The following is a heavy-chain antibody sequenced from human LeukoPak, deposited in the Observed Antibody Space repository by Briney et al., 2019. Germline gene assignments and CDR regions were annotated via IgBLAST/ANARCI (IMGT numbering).Heavy chain of an antibody. V-gene: IGHV3-23*01. CDR3: AKGPDSGYYRFYYFDY. Sequence: GGSLRLSCAASGFTFSSYAMSWVRQAPGKGLEWVSAISCSGGSTYYADSVKGRFTISRDNSKNTLYLQMNSLRAEDTAVYYCAKGPDSGYYRFYYFDYWGQGTLVTVSS. D-gene: IGHD3-22*01. CDR2: ISCSGGST. J-gene: IGHJ4*02. CDR1: GFTFSSYA.